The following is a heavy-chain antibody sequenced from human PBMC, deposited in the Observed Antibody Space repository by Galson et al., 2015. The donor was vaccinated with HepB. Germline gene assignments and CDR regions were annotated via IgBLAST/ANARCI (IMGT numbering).Heavy chain of an antibody. Sequence: SLRLSCAASGFTLTSYWMNWVRQAPGKGLEWVAIIQQDGSAKYYVASVKGRFTISRNNAKNSVYLQMNSLSAEDTAVYFCARRRGRIFGVFADYGMDVWGPGATVSVSS. J-gene: IGHJ6*02. V-gene: IGHV3-7*01. CDR2: IQQDGSAK. CDR3: ARRRGRIFGVFADYGMDV. CDR1: GFTLTSYW. D-gene: IGHD3-3*01.